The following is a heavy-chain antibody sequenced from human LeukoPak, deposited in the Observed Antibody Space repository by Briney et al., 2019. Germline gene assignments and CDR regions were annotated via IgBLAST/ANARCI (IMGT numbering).Heavy chain of an antibody. CDR3: ARGYCGGDCFYYYYYYMDV. CDR1: GGSFSGYY. V-gene: IGHV4-34*01. CDR2: INHSGST. J-gene: IGHJ6*03. Sequence: SETLSLTCAVYGGSFSGYYWSWIRQPPGKGLEWIGEINHSGSTNYNPSLKSRVTISVDTSKNQFSLKLSSVTAADTAVYYCARGYCGGDCFYYYYYYMDVWGKGTTVTISS. D-gene: IGHD2-21*02.